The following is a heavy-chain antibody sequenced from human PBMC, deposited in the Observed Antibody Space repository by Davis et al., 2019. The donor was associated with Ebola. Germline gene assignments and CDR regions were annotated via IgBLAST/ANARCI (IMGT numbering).Heavy chain of an antibody. D-gene: IGHD3-16*01. CDR1: GFTFSRFE. CDR2: ISSSGDTT. CDR3: LTSGGF. Sequence: GESLKISCAASGFTFSRFEMSWVRQAPGKGLEWLSYISSSGDTTHYGDSVKGRFTVSRDNAKNSLYLQMDSLRGDDTAVYYCLTSGGFWGQGTLVTVSS. J-gene: IGHJ4*02. V-gene: IGHV3-48*03.